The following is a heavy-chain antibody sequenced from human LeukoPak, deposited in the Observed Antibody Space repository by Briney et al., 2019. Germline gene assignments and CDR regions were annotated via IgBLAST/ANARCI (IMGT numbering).Heavy chain of an antibody. CDR3: ARGLTVDV. J-gene: IGHJ6*04. V-gene: IGHV4-59*02. CDR1: GGSVSTYF. CDR2: THHTGST. Sequence: NTSETLSLTCSVAGGSVSTYFWSWIRQPPGKELEWIGCTHHTGSTDYNPSLKSRVTLSVDMSKNQFSLRLTSVTAADTAVYYCARGLTVDVWGKGTTVTVSS.